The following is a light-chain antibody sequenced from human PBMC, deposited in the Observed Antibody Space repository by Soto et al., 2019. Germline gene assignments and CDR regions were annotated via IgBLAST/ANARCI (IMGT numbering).Light chain of an antibody. J-gene: IGKJ1*01. CDR2: SAS. CDR1: QLIRSD. CDR3: LQDYNYPQT. V-gene: IGKV1-6*01. Sequence: IQMTQSPSSLSASVGERVTITCRASQLIRSDLGWYQQKPGEVPRLLIYSASTLQSGVPSRFSGSASGTDFTLTISSLQPEDSATYYFLQDYNYPQTFGQGTKVEIK.